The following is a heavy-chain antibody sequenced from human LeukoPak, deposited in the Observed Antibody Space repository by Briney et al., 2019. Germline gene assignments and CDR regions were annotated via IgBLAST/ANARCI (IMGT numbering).Heavy chain of an antibody. V-gene: IGHV1-69*04. CDR2: IIPILGIA. J-gene: IGHJ4*02. D-gene: IGHD4-23*01. Sequence: GASVKVSCKASGGTFSSYAISWVRQAPGQGLEWMGRIIPILGIANYAQRFQGRVTITADKSTSTAYMELSSLRSEDTAVYYCAPLKGYGGNAPGYWGQGTLVTVSS. CDR1: GGTFSSYA. CDR3: APLKGYGGNAPGY.